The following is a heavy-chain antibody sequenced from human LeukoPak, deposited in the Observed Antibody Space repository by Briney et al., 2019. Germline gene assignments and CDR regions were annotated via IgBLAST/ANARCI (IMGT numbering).Heavy chain of an antibody. V-gene: IGHV1-2*02. CDR3: ARVRLSYFDY. Sequence: GASVKVSCKASGYTFTDYYMHWVRQAPGQGLEWMGWINPDSGGTNYAQKFQGRVTMTRHTSISTAYMELSRLRSDDTAVYYCARVRLSYFDYWGQGTLVTVSS. CDR1: GYTFTDYY. J-gene: IGHJ4*02. CDR2: INPDSGGT.